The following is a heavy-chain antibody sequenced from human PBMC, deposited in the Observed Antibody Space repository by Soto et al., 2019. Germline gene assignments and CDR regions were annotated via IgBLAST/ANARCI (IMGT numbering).Heavy chain of an antibody. CDR1: GYTFTGYY. Sequence: ASVKVSCKASGYTFTGYYIHWMRQAPGQGLEWMGWIDPNSGGTNYAQKFQDRVTMTRDTSISTAYMELSRLRSDDTAMYYCARGLYYYYGLDVWGQGTTVTVSS. V-gene: IGHV1-2*02. J-gene: IGHJ6*02. CDR3: ARGLYYYYGLDV. CDR2: IDPNSGGT.